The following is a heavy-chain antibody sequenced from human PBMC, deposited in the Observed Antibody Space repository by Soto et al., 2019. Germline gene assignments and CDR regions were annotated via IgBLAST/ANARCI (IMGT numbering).Heavy chain of an antibody. Sequence: EVQLLESGGGLVQPGGSLRLSCAASGFTFSSYAMRWVRQAPGKGLEWVSAISGSGGSTYYADSVKGRFTISRDNSKNTLYLQMNSLRAEDTAVYYCAAIVVVVAATPGFDYWGQGTLVTVSS. CDR1: GFTFSSYA. CDR3: AAIVVVVAATPGFDY. CDR2: ISGSGGST. D-gene: IGHD2-15*01. V-gene: IGHV3-23*01. J-gene: IGHJ4*02.